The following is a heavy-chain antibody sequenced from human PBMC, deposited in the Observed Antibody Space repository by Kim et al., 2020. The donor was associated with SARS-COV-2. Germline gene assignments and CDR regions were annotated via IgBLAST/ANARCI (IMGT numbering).Heavy chain of an antibody. J-gene: IGHJ4*02. V-gene: IGHV2-5*01. CDR3: AHSITMIVVGEFDY. Sequence: SPSLKSRLTITKDTSKNQVVLTMTNMDPVDTATYYCAHSITMIVVGEFDYWGQGTLVTVSS. D-gene: IGHD3-22*01.